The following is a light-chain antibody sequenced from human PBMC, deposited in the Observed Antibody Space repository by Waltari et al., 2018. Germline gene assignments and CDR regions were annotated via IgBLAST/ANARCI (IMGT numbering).Light chain of an antibody. CDR3: QRYDYYPPT. V-gene: IGKV1-5*03. J-gene: IGKJ4*01. CDR1: QSISHW. CDR2: KAS. Sequence: EIQTSTSPSTLSASLVERVTITCRASQSISHWLAWYQQKPGKAPKLLISKASSLEKEVPSRFSGSGSGTEFTLTITNLQPDDFATFYCQRYDYYPPTFGGWTKVEIK.